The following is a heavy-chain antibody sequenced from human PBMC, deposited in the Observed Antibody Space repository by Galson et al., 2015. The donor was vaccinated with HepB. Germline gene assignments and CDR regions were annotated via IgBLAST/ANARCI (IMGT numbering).Heavy chain of an antibody. J-gene: IGHJ4*02. D-gene: IGHD3-10*01. CDR1: GFTFSSYW. CDR2: IEQDGSEK. CDR3: ASTPRISGSTRGEYYFDY. V-gene: IGHV3-7*03. Sequence: SLRLSCAASGFTFSSYWMSWVRQAPGKGLEWVANIEQDGSEKYYVDSVKGRFTISRDNAKNSLYLQMNSLRAEDTAVYYCASTPRISGSTRGEYYFDYWGQGTLVTVSS.